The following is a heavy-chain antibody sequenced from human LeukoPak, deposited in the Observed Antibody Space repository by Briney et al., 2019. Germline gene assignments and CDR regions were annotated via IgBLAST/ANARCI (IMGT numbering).Heavy chain of an antibody. V-gene: IGHV4-31*03. CDR2: IYYSGST. J-gene: IGHJ4*02. CDR1: GGSISSGGYY. CDR3: ARAGYDSSGYSTYYFDY. D-gene: IGHD3-22*01. Sequence: PSETLSLTCTVSGGSISSGGYYWRWIRQHPGKGLEWIGYIYYSGSTYYNPSLKSRVTISIDTSKNQFSLKLSSVTAADTAVYYCARAGYDSSGYSTYYFDYWGQGTLVTVSS.